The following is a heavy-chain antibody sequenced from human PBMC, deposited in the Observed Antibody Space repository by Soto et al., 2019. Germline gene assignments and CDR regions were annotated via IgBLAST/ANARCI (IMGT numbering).Heavy chain of an antibody. J-gene: IGHJ4*02. D-gene: IGHD6-6*01. Sequence: WGSLRLACAASGFTFSSYAMPWIRQAPGKGLEWVAVISYDGSNKYYADSVKGRFTSSRDNSKNTLYLQMNSLRAEDPAVYYSGDGEYSSSSWGQRTLGTVSS. V-gene: IGHV3-30-3*01. CDR3: GDGEYSSSS. CDR1: GFTFSSYA. CDR2: ISYDGSNK.